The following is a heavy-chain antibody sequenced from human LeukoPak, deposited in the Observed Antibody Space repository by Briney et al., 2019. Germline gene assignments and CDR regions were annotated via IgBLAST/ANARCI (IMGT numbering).Heavy chain of an antibody. CDR1: GGSISSYY. Sequence: SETLSLTCTVSGGSISSYYWSWIRQPPGKGLEWIGYIYYSGSTNYNPSLKSQVTISVDTSKNQFSLKLSSVTAADTAVYYCARLATTHSSGWYARGYYFDYWGQGTLVTVSS. CDR3: ARLATTHSSGWYARGYYFDY. CDR2: IYYSGST. D-gene: IGHD6-19*01. V-gene: IGHV4-59*01. J-gene: IGHJ4*02.